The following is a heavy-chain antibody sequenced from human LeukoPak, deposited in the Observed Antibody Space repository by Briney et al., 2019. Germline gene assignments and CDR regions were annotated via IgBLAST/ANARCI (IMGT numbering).Heavy chain of an antibody. V-gene: IGHV4-39*01. Sequence: PSETLSLTCTVSGGSISSSSYYWGWIRQPPGKGLEWVGSIYYSGSTYYNPSLKSRVTISVDTSKNQFSIKLSSVTAADTAVYYCARHGGYCSGGSCYSGSFDYWGEGTLVTVPS. D-gene: IGHD2-15*01. CDR1: GGSISSSSYY. CDR3: ARHGGYCSGGSCYSGSFDY. J-gene: IGHJ4*02. CDR2: IYYSGST.